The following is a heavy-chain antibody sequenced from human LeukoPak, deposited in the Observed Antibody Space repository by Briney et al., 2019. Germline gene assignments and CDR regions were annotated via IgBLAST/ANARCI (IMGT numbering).Heavy chain of an antibody. CDR3: ARADTVRLGELSHFDY. CDR1: GYIFTNYA. J-gene: IGHJ4*02. CDR2: ISAYNGNT. D-gene: IGHD3-16*02. V-gene: IGHV1-18*01. Sequence: GASVKVSCKASGYIFTNYAISWVRQAPGQGLEWMGWISAYNGNTNYARKLQGRVTMTTDTSTSTAYMELRTLRSDDTAVYYCARADTVRLGELSHFDYWGQGTLVTVSS.